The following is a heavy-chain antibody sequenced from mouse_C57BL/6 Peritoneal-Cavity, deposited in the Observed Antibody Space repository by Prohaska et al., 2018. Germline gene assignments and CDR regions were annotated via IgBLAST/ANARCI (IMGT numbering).Heavy chain of an antibody. Sequence: EVQLVESGGGLVKPGGSLKLSCAASGFTFSSYAMSWVRQTPEKRLEWVATISDVGSYTYYPDNVKGRFTISRDNAKNNLYRQMSHLKSEDTAMYYCARGGDYDGYFDVWGTGTTVTVSS. V-gene: IGHV5-4*01. CDR3: ARGGDYDGYFDV. J-gene: IGHJ1*03. CDR1: GFTFSSYA. CDR2: ISDVGSYT. D-gene: IGHD2-4*01.